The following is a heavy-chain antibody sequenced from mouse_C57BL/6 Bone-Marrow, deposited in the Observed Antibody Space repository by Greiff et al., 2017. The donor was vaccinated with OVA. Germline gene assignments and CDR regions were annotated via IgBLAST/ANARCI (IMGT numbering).Heavy chain of an antibody. CDR3: ASSTPGAMDY. Sequence: VQLQQSGAELARPGASVKMSCKASGYTFTSYTMHWVKQRPGQGLEWIGYINPSSGYTKYNQKFKDKATLTADKSSSTAYMQLSSLTSEDSAVYYCASSTPGAMDYWGQGTSVTVSS. CDR2: INPSSGYT. V-gene: IGHV1-4*01. CDR1: GYTFTSYT. D-gene: IGHD6-1*01. J-gene: IGHJ4*01.